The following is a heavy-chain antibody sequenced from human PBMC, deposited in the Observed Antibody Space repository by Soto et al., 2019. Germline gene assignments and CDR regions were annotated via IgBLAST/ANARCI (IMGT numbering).Heavy chain of an antibody. CDR1: GASVSRIGFH. V-gene: IGHV4-39*01. CDR3: ARRGSGHTFDY. Sequence: QVQLQESGPGLVKPSETLSLTCAVSGASVSRIGFHWGWIRQPPGQGLEWIGSIYDAGTTFYNPSLKSRVTNAADTSKIHFSLRLTSVTAADTAVYYCARRGSGHTFDYWGQGTLVTVSS. CDR2: IYDAGTT. J-gene: IGHJ4*02. D-gene: IGHD3-10*01.